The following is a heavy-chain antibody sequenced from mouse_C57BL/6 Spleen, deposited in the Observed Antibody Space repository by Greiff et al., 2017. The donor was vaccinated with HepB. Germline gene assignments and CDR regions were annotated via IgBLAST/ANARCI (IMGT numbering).Heavy chain of an antibody. D-gene: IGHD1-1*01. V-gene: IGHV14-1*01. Sequence: EVQLVESGAELVRPGASVTLSCTASGFNIQDYYMHWVKQRPEQGLEWIGRIDPEDGDTEYAPKFQGKATMTADTSSNTAYLQLSSLTSEDTAVYYCTTGYGRSPWYFGGWGEGTTVSVAA. CDR2: IDPEDGDT. J-gene: IGHJ1*01. CDR3: TTGYGRSPWYFGG. CDR1: GFNIQDYY.